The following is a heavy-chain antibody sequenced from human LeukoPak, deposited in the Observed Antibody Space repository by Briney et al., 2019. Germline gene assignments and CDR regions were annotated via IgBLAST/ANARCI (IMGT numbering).Heavy chain of an antibody. CDR2: INHSGST. CDR3: ARHPTKWELRLSLDY. V-gene: IGHV4-34*01. Sequence: SETLSLTCAVYGGSFSGYYWSWIRQPPGKGLEWIGEINHSGSTNYNPSLKSRVVISVDTSKNQFSLNMNSVTAADTAVYYCARHPTKWELRLSLDYWGQGTLVTVSS. CDR1: GGSFSGYY. D-gene: IGHD1-26*01. J-gene: IGHJ4*02.